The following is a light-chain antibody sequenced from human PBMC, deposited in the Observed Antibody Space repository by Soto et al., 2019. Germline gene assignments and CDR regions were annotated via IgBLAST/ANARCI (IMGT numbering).Light chain of an antibody. J-gene: IGKJ5*01. V-gene: IGKV1-17*03. CDR1: QGISNH. CDR3: LHHHNFPLT. Sequence: DIQMTQSPSAMSASVGDRFTITWRASQGISNHLVWFQQKPGKVPKRLIYDASSLQAGVPSRFSGSGSGTDFTLTISSLQPEDFATYYCLHHHNFPLTFGQGTRLEIK. CDR2: DAS.